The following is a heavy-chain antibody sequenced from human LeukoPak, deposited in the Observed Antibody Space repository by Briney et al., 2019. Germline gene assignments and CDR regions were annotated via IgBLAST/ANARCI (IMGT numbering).Heavy chain of an antibody. J-gene: IGHJ4*02. Sequence: PGGSLSLSCAASGFTFSSYWLNWVRQAPGKGLVWVSRINSDGSSTSYADSVKGRFTISRGNAKNTLYLQMNSLRAEDTAVYYCAITVTGGIDYWGQGTLVTVSS. CDR2: INSDGSST. D-gene: IGHD4-17*01. CDR1: GFTFSSYW. V-gene: IGHV3-74*01. CDR3: AITVTGGIDY.